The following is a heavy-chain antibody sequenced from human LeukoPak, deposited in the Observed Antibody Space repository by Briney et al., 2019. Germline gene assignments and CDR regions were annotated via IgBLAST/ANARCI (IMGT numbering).Heavy chain of an antibody. CDR3: ARAVDYRNYFDY. CDR2: IYHSGTT. D-gene: IGHD4-11*01. J-gene: IGHJ4*02. V-gene: IGHV4-31*03. CDR1: GDSMTRGGYY. Sequence: SETLSLTCTVSGDSMTRGGYYWSWVRQHPGKGLEWIGFIYHSGTTFYNPSLEGRAAISVDTSQNQFSLKLTSVTAADTAVYYCARAVDYRNYFDYWGQGTLVTVSS.